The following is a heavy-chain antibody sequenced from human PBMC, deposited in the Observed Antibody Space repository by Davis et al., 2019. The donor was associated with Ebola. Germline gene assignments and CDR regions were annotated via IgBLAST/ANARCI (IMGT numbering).Heavy chain of an antibody. V-gene: IGHV4-61*10. J-gene: IGHJ4*02. CDR3: ATNTSSTAGFDS. CDR2: VYPSGST. CDR1: GGSLYSGSFY. D-gene: IGHD2-2*01. Sequence: PSETLSLTCTVSGGSLYSGSFYWTWIRQSAGKGLEWIGQVYPSGSTNYNPSLRSHFTISVDTSKNQFSLRLTSVTAADTGVYYCATNTSSTAGFDSWGQGTLVTVSS.